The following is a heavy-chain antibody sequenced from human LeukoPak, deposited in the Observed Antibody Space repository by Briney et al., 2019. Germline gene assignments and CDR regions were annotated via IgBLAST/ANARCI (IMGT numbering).Heavy chain of an antibody. CDR1: GFTFSSYA. D-gene: IGHD3-22*01. V-gene: IGHV3-23*01. J-gene: IGHJ4*02. CDR3: AKLPDHFYDSSGYRQEYFDY. CDR2: ISGSGGST. Sequence: PGGSLRLSCAASGFTFSSYAMSWVRQAPGKGLEWVSAISGSGGSTYYADSVKGRFTISRDNSKNTLYLQMNSLRADDTAVYYCAKLPDHFYDSSGYRQEYFDYWGEGTLVTVSS.